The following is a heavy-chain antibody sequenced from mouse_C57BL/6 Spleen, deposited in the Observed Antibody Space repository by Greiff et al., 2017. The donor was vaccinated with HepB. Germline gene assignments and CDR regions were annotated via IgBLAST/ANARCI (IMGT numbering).Heavy chain of an antibody. CDR3: ARDDYDATGDWYLDV. CDR1: GYTFTDHT. D-gene: IGHD2-4*01. CDR2: IYPRDGST. Sequence: VQLQQSDAELVKPGASVKISCKVSGYTFTDHTIHWMKQRPEQGLAWIGYIYPRDGSTKYNEKFKGKATLTADKSSSTAYMQLNSLTSEDSAVYFRARDDYDATGDWYLDVWGTGTTVTVSS. J-gene: IGHJ1*03. V-gene: IGHV1-78*01.